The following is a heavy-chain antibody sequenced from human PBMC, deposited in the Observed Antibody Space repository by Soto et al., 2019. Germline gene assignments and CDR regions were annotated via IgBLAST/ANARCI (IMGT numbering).Heavy chain of an antibody. Sequence: QVQLVQSGAEVKKPGSSVKVSCKASGGTFSSYAISWVRQAPGQGLEWMGGIIPIFGTANYAQKFQGRVTITADESTSTADMELSSLRSEDTAVYYCARGIVVVPAASAYYYYGMDVWGQGTTVTVSS. D-gene: IGHD2-2*01. CDR1: GGTFSSYA. CDR3: ARGIVVVPAASAYYYYGMDV. J-gene: IGHJ6*02. CDR2: IIPIFGTA. V-gene: IGHV1-69*01.